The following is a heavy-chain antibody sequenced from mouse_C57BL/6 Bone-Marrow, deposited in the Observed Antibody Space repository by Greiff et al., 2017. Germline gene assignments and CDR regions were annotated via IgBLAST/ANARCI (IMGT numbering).Heavy chain of an antibody. D-gene: IGHD2-1*01. CDR3: AIGYGNYGLAWFAY. CDR2: IDPSDSYT. CDR1: GYTFTSYW. J-gene: IGHJ3*01. V-gene: IGHV1-69*01. Sequence: VQLQQPGAELVMPGASVKLSCKASGYTFTSYWMHWVKQRPGQGLEWIGEIDPSDSYTNYNQKFKGKSTLTVDKSSSTAYMQLSSLTSEDSAVYYCAIGYGNYGLAWFAYWGQGTLVTVSA.